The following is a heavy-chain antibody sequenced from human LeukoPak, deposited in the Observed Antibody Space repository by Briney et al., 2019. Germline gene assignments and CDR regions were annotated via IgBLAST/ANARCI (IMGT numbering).Heavy chain of an antibody. CDR2: VSGSGACT. D-gene: IGHD2-2*01. Sequence: PGGSLRLSCAASGITFSSYGMHWVRQAPGKGLEWVSAVSGSGACTYYVDSVRGRFTISRDNSKNTLYLQLNSLTAEDTAVYYCAKARDIVVVPAAMCALDVWGQRTTVTVSS. V-gene: IGHV3-23*01. J-gene: IGHJ6*02. CDR3: AKARDIVVVPAAMCALDV. CDR1: GITFSSYG.